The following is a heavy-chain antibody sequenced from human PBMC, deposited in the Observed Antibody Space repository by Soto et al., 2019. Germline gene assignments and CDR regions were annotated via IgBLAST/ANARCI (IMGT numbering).Heavy chain of an antibody. V-gene: IGHV3-23*01. D-gene: IGHD3-16*02. CDR2: ISGSGGST. CDR3: AKPYNYDYIWGSYRYEDDYYYMDV. CDR1: GFTFSSYA. Sequence: GGSLRLSCAASGFTFSSYAMSWVRQAPGKGLEWVSAISGSGGSTYYADSVKGRFTISRDNSKNTLYLQMNSLRAEDTAVYYCAKPYNYDYIWGSYRYEDDYYYMDVWGKGTTVTVSS. J-gene: IGHJ6*03.